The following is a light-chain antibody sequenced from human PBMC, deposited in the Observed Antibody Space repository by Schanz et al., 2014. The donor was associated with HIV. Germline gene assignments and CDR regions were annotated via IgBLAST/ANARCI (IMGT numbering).Light chain of an antibody. Sequence: ALTQPASVSGSLGQSITISCTGTSGDVGRYDYVSWYQQHPGQAPKLLIYDVTYRPSGISNRFSGSKSGYTASLTISGLQADDEADYYCSSYTTSSTLVFGGGTKVTVL. CDR3: SSYTTSSTLV. J-gene: IGLJ2*01. V-gene: IGLV2-14*03. CDR2: DVT. CDR1: SGDVGRYDY.